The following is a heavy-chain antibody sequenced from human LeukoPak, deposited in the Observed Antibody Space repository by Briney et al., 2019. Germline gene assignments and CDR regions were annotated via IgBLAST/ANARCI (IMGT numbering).Heavy chain of an antibody. V-gene: IGHV3-23*01. CDR2: IANTGGST. D-gene: IGHD1-7*01. CDR1: GFTFSSFA. Sequence: GGSLRLSCAASGFTFSSFAMSWVRQAPGKGLEWVSAIANTGGSTYYAGSVKGRFTVSRDNSKNTLYLQMNSLRAEDTAVYYCAKRTWFDPWGQGTLVTVSS. CDR3: AKRTWFDP. J-gene: IGHJ5*02.